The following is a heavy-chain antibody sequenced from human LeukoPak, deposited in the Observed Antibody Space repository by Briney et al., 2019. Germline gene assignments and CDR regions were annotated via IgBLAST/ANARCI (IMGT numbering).Heavy chain of an antibody. V-gene: IGHV4-4*02. D-gene: IGHD3-22*01. CDR2: IYHSGST. J-gene: IGHJ4*02. CDR3: ARMNYYDSSGYDY. CDR1: GGSNSSSNW. Sequence: SETLSLTCAVSGGSNSSSNWWSWVRQPPGRGLEWIGEIYHSGSTNYNPSLKSRVTISVDKSKNQFSLKLSSVTAADTAVYYCARMNYYDSSGYDYWGQGTLVTVSS.